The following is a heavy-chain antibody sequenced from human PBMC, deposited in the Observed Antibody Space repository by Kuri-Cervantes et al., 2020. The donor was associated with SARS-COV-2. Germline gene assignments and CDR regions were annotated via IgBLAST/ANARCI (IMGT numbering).Heavy chain of an antibody. J-gene: IGHJ4*02. CDR2: IYFSGST. CDR3: GRQASDWHIDS. V-gene: IGHV4-39*01. Sequence: GSLGLSCSVSGGSISSSGHYWGWVRQPPGKGLEWIGSIYFSGSTYYTPSLKSRVTISVDTSKNQFSLKLTSVTATDTAVYYCGRQASDWHIDSWGQGTLVTVSS. D-gene: IGHD3-9*01. CDR1: GGSISSSGHY.